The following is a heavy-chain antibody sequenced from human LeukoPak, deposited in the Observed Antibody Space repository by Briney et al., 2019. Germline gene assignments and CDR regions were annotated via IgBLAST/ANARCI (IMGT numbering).Heavy chain of an antibody. Sequence: GGSLRLSCAASGFTFSSYAMSWVRQAPGKGLEWVSAISGSGGSTYYADSVKGRFTISRDNSKNTLYLQMNSLRAEDTAVYYCAKEGGRGSGSYYYNWFDPWGQGTLVTVSS. D-gene: IGHD3-10*01. J-gene: IGHJ5*02. CDR3: AKEGGRGSGSYYYNWFDP. CDR2: ISGSGGST. V-gene: IGHV3-23*01. CDR1: GFTFSSYA.